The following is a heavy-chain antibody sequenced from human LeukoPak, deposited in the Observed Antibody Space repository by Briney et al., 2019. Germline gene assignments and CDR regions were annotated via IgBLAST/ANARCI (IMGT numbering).Heavy chain of an antibody. D-gene: IGHD3-10*01. V-gene: IGHV3-43*01. CDR2: MSWDGSST. CDR3: AKVPVLLWFGELPPYYFDY. J-gene: IGHJ4*02. Sequence: GGSLRLSCAASGFTFDDYTMHWVRQAPGKGLEWVSLMSWDGSSTYYADSVKGRFTISRDNSKNTLYLQMNSLRAEDTAVYYCAKVPVLLWFGELPPYYFDYWGQGTLVTVSS. CDR1: GFTFDDYT.